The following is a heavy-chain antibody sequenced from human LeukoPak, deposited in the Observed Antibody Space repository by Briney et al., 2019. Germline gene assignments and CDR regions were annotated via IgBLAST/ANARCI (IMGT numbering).Heavy chain of an antibody. Sequence: GGSLRLSCAASGFTVSSNYMSWVRQAPGKGLEWVSVIYSGGSTYYADSVKGRFTISRDNSKNTLYLQMNSLRAEDTAVHYCARDLEMATTKTFYGMDVWGQGTTVTVSS. V-gene: IGHV3-66*01. CDR2: IYSGGST. D-gene: IGHD5-24*01. J-gene: IGHJ6*02. CDR3: ARDLEMATTKTFYGMDV. CDR1: GFTVSSNY.